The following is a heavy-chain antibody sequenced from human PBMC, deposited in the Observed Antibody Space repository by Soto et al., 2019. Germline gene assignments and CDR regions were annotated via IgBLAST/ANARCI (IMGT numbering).Heavy chain of an antibody. CDR3: ARGAGPRCSSXRCYTGWFDP. D-gene: IGHD2-2*02. J-gene: IGHJ5*02. Sequence: SVKVSCKASGGTFSSYAISGERQAPGQGLEWMGGIIPIFGTANYAQKFQGRVTITADESTSTAYMELSSLRSEDTAVYYCARGAGPRCSSXRCYTGWFDPWGXGTLVTVSS. CDR2: IIPIFGTA. CDR1: GGTFSSYA. V-gene: IGHV1-69*13.